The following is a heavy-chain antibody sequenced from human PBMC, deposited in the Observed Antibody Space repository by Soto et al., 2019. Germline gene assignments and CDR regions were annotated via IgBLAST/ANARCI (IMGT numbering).Heavy chain of an antibody. CDR2: IIPILGIA. CDR3: ASDQGAKGATIVWFDS. D-gene: IGHD5-12*01. CDR1: GGTFSSYT. Sequence: QVQLVQSGAEVKKPGSSVKVSCKASGGTFSSYTISWVRQAPGQGLEWMGRIIPILGIANYAQKFQGRVTIHSDKSTGTAYMELSSLRSEDTAVYYCASDQGAKGATIVWFDSWGQGTLVTVSS. V-gene: IGHV1-69*02. J-gene: IGHJ5*01.